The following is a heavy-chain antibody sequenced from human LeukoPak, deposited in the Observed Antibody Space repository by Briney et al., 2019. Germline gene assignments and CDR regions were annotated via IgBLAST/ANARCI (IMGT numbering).Heavy chain of an antibody. J-gene: IGHJ5*02. D-gene: IGHD3-16*02. V-gene: IGHV4-59*12. CDR2: IYYSGST. Sequence: SETLSLTCTVSGGSISSYYWSWIRQPPGKGLEWIGYIYYSGSTNYNPSLKSRVTISVDTSKNQFSLKLSSVTAADTAVYYCAREGGYDYVWGSYREKNWFDPWGQGTLVTVSS. CDR3: AREGGYDYVWGSYREKNWFDP. CDR1: GGSISSYY.